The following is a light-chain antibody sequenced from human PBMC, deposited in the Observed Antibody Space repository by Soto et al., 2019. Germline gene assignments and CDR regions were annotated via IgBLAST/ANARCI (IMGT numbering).Light chain of an antibody. V-gene: IGKV3-20*01. Sequence: EIVLPQSPGTLSLSPGERATLSCRASQSVRSSYLAWYQQKPGQAPRLLIYGASSRATGISDRFSGSGSGTDFTLTISRLEPEDFAVYYCQQYGSSSWTFGQGTKVDIK. CDR3: QQYGSSSWT. CDR1: QSVRSSY. J-gene: IGKJ1*01. CDR2: GAS.